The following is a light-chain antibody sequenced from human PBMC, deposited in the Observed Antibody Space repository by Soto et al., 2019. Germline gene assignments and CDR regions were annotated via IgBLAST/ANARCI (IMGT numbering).Light chain of an antibody. CDR1: SGSIAGNF. V-gene: IGLV6-57*04. CDR3: QSYDHSTVV. J-gene: IGLJ2*01. CDR2: EHN. Sequence: NFMLTQPHSVSESPGKTVTISCTRNSGSIAGNFVQWYQQRPGSAPAPVIYEHNQRPSGVPDRFSGSIDTSSNSASLTISGLRTEDEADYFCQSYDHSTVVFGGGTQLTVL.